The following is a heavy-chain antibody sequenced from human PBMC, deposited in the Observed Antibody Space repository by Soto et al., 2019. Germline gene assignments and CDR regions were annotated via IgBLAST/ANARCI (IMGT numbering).Heavy chain of an antibody. CDR1: GGTFSSYA. D-gene: IGHD1-26*01. J-gene: IGHJ4*02. CDR2: ISYDGSNK. Sequence: QVQLVQSGAEVKKPGSSVKVSCKASGGTFSSYAMHWVRQAPGKGLEWVAVISYDGSNKYYADSVKGRFTISRDNSKNTLYLQMNSLRAEDTAVYYCARERIVGATSMGFDYWGQGTLVTVSS. V-gene: IGHV3-30-3*01. CDR3: ARERIVGATSMGFDY.